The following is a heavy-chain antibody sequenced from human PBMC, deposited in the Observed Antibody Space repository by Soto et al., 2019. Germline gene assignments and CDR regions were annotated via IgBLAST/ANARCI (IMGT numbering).Heavy chain of an antibody. CDR2: IIPTFDIV. Sequence: QVQLVQSGAEVKKPGSSVRVSCKVSGDTFSSYGISWVRQAPGQGLEWMGGIIPTFDIVNYAQSFQGRVTITADKSTDTVYMELISLKSEDTAVFYCARVPPGYCSGGACYTYYLDFWGQGTLVTVSS. J-gene: IGHJ4*02. CDR1: GDTFSSYG. D-gene: IGHD2-15*01. V-gene: IGHV1-69*17. CDR3: ARVPPGYCSGGACYTYYLDF.